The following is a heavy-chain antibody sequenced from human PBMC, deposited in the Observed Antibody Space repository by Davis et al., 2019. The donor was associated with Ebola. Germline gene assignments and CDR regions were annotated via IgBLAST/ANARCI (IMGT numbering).Heavy chain of an antibody. Sequence: AASVKVSCKASGGTFSSDGISWVRQAPGQGLEWMGRIIPIVGIANYAPKFQGRVPITADKSTGTANMEVNSLRSEDTAVYYCARGGTWNLDYGMDVWGQGTTVTVSS. CDR3: ARGGTWNLDYGMDV. V-gene: IGHV1-69*04. J-gene: IGHJ6*02. CDR1: GGTFSSDG. CDR2: IIPIVGIA. D-gene: IGHD1-1*01.